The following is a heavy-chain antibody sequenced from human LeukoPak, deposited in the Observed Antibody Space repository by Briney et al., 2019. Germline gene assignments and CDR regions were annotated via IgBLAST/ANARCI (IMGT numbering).Heavy chain of an antibody. V-gene: IGHV5-51*01. CDR3: ACRDLTSTRSFP. CDR2: IFPSDSRI. CDR1: GYSFTSYW. Sequence: GESLKISCQGFGYSFTSYWIGWVRQMPGKGMEWMGVIFPSDSRIRYNPSFQGQVTISVDKAVNTAYLQWVSLRASDSAMYYCACRDLTSTRSFPWGPGTLVTVSS. J-gene: IGHJ5*02. D-gene: IGHD2-2*01.